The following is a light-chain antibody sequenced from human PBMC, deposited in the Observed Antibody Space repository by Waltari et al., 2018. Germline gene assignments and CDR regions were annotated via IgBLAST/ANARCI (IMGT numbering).Light chain of an antibody. J-gene: IGKJ4*01. Sequence: IQLTQSPSSLSASVGYRVTITCRASQGISSSLAWYHRHPGKAPKLLIYAASALQSGVPSRFSGSGSGTDCTLTISSLQPEDFATYYCQQLNSYPLTFGGGTKVEIK. CDR1: QGISSS. CDR2: AAS. V-gene: IGKV1-9*01. CDR3: QQLNSYPLT.